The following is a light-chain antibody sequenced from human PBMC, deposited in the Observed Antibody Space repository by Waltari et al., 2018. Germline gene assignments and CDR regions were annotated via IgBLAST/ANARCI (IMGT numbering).Light chain of an antibody. J-gene: IGKJ2*01. Sequence: EIVLTPSPGTLSLSPGERATLSCRSSQSVSSSYLAWYQQQPGQAPRLLIYGASSRATGIPDRFSGSGSETDFTLTISRLEPEDFTVYYCQQYGSSPRYTFGQGTKLEIK. CDR3: QQYGSSPRYT. CDR2: GAS. V-gene: IGKV3-20*01. CDR1: QSVSSSY.